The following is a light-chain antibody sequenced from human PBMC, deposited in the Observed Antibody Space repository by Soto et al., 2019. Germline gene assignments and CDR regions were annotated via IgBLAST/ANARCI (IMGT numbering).Light chain of an antibody. CDR3: QQSYSAPLT. CDR1: QSISXY. CDR2: AAT. J-gene: IGKJ4*01. Sequence: DXQMTXSPSSLSASVGDRVTITCRASQSISXYLNWYQQKPGKAPKLLIYAATSLQSGVPXXFXXXXXXXXFTXTISSLQPEDFATYFCQQSYSAPLTFGGGTKVEIK. V-gene: IGKV1-39*01.